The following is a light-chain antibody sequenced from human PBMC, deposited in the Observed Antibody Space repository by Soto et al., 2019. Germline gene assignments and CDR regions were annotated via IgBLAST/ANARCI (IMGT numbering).Light chain of an antibody. J-gene: IGKJ5*01. Sequence: ESVLTQSRATLSLYPGERATLSCRASQSVSSSYLAWYQQKPGQAPRLLIYASSNRATGIPDRFSGSASGTDFTLTINRLEPEDFAVYYCQLYGISPHFGQGTRLEIK. CDR1: QSVSSSY. CDR2: ASS. V-gene: IGKV3-20*01. CDR3: QLYGISPH.